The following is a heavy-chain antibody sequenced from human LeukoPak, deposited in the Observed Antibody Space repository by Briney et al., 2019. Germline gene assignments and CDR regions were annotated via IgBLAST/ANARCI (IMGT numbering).Heavy chain of an antibody. CDR2: IYYSGST. J-gene: IGHJ5*02. Sequence: SETLSLTCTLSGGSMSSTGYYGGWIRQPPGRGREWIGNIYYSGSTYYNPSLESRVTISVDTSKNQFSLKLSSVTPADTAVYSCARGTVGYCSGGSCQGWFDPWGQGTLVTVSS. D-gene: IGHD2-15*01. V-gene: IGHV4-39*01. CDR1: GGSMSSTGYY. CDR3: ARGTVGYCSGGSCQGWFDP.